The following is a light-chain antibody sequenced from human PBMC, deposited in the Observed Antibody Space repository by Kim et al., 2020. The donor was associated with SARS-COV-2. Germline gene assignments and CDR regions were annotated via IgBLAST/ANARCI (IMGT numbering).Light chain of an antibody. Sequence: SYELTQPPSVSVSPGQTASITCSGDKVGDKYACWYQQKPGQSPVLVIYQDSKRPSGIPERFSGSNSGNTATLTISGTQAMDEADYYCQAWDSSTVVFGEG. J-gene: IGLJ2*01. V-gene: IGLV3-1*01. CDR2: QDS. CDR3: QAWDSSTVV. CDR1: KVGDKY.